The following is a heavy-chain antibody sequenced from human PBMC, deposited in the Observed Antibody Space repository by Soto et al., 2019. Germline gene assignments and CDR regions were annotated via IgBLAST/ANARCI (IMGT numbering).Heavy chain of an antibody. CDR1: GFTFSSYG. Sequence: PGGSLRLSCAASGFTFSSYGMHWVRQAPGKGLEWVAVIWYDGSNKYYADSVKGRFTISRDNSKNTLYLQMNSLGAEDTAVYYWARVQRDFWSGYPLYYMDVWGKGTTVTVSS. J-gene: IGHJ6*03. D-gene: IGHD3-3*01. V-gene: IGHV3-33*01. CDR2: IWYDGSNK. CDR3: ARVQRDFWSGYPLYYMDV.